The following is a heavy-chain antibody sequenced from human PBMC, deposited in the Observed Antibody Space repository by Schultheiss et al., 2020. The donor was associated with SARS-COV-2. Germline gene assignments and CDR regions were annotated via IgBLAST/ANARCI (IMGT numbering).Heavy chain of an antibody. Sequence: GGSLRLSCAASGFTFSSYGMHWVRQAPGKGLEWVAVIWYDGSNKYYADSVKGRFIMTRDNSKNTLYLQMSGLRGDDTAVYYCARDLCSSTSCYAADMPGFDPWGQGTLVTVSS. CDR1: GFTFSSYG. V-gene: IGHV3-33*01. J-gene: IGHJ5*02. CDR2: IWYDGSNK. CDR3: ARDLCSSTSCYAADMPGFDP. D-gene: IGHD2-2*01.